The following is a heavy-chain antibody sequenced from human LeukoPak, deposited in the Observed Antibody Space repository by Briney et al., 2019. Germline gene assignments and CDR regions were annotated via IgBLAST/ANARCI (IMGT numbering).Heavy chain of an antibody. V-gene: IGHV3-23*01. Sequence: GGSLRLSCAASGFTFSTNPMSWVRQAPGKGLEWVSAISPDNTYYADSVKGRFTISRDDSKNTVYLQMNSPSAEDTARYYCVKEHVDRAFTRSFEIWGQGTVVAVSS. CDR2: ISPDNT. D-gene: IGHD3-10*01. J-gene: IGHJ3*02. CDR3: VKEHVDRAFTRSFEI. CDR1: GFTFSTNP.